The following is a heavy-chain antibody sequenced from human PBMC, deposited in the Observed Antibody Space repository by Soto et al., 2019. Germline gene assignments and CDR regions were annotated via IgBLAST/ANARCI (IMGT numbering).Heavy chain of an antibody. CDR1: GFSLSTSRVG. CDR2: IYWDDAK. Sequence: QITLKESGPTLVKPTQTLTLTCTFSGFSLSTSRVGVGWIRQPPGKALEWLAVIYWDDAKTYRPSLKSRLTITKDTSKNQVALKMTNMDPVDTATYYCAHAYGGRSLYWGQGPLVTVSS. J-gene: IGHJ4*02. D-gene: IGHD3-10*01. CDR3: AHAYGGRSLY. V-gene: IGHV2-5*02.